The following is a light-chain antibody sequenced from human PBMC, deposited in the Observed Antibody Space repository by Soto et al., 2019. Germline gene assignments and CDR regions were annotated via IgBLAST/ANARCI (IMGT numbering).Light chain of an antibody. J-gene: IGLJ2*01. V-gene: IGLV2-14*01. CDR1: SSDIGGYNY. Sequence: QSALTQPASVSGSPGQSITISCTGTSSDIGGYNYVSWYQQYPGKAPKLMIYEVSYRPSGVSNRFSGSKSGNTASLTISGLQAEDEADYYCSSYTRSSTHVVFGGGTKVTVL. CDR2: EVS. CDR3: SSYTRSSTHVV.